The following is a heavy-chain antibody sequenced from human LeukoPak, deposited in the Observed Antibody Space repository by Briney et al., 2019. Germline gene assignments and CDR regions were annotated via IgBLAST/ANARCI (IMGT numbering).Heavy chain of an antibody. CDR1: GGSISSYY. J-gene: IGHJ6*03. V-gene: IGHV4-59*01. CDR3: ARTVNTAFAYYYYYMDV. D-gene: IGHD5-18*01. Sequence: SETLSLTCTVSGGSISSYYWSWIRQPPGKGLEWIGYIYYSGSTNYNPSLRSRVTISVDTSKNQFPLKLSSVTAADTAVYYCARTVNTAFAYYYYYMDVWGKGTTVTVSS. CDR2: IYYSGST.